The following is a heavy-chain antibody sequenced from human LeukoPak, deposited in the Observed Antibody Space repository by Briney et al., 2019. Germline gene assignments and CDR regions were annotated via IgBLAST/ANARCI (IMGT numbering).Heavy chain of an antibody. CDR1: GFTFSSYA. V-gene: IGHV3-30*14. Sequence: PGGSLRLSCAASGFTFSSYAMHWVRQAPGKGLEWVAVISYDGSNKYYADSVKGRFTISRDNSKNTLYLQMNSLRVEDTAVYYCARGGIGSPLGWGQGTLVTVSS. D-gene: IGHD3-16*01. J-gene: IGHJ4*02. CDR2: ISYDGSNK. CDR3: ARGGIGSPLG.